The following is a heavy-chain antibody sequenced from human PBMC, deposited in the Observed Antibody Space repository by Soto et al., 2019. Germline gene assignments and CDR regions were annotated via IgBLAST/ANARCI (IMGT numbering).Heavy chain of an antibody. CDR2: IYPGDSDT. Sequence: GESLKISCKGSGYSFTSYFIGWVRQMPGKGLEWMGIIYPGDSDTRYSPSFQGQVTISADKSISTAYLQWSSLKASDTAMYYCARGGDWSGYYRSFYYGMDVWGQGTKVTVSS. CDR1: GYSFTSYF. J-gene: IGHJ6*02. D-gene: IGHD3-3*01. V-gene: IGHV5-51*01. CDR3: ARGGDWSGYYRSFYYGMDV.